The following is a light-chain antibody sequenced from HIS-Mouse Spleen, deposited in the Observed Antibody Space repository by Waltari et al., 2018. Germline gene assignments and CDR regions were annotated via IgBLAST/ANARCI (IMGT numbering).Light chain of an antibody. V-gene: IGLV3-10*01. Sequence: SYELTQPPSVSVSPGQTARLTCSGDALPKKYAYWYQQKSGQAPVLVIYEDSKRPSGIPERFSGSSSGTMDTLTISGAQVEDEADYYCYSTDSSGNHRVFGGGTKLTVL. J-gene: IGLJ2*01. CDR1: ALPKKY. CDR3: YSTDSSGNHRV. CDR2: EDS.